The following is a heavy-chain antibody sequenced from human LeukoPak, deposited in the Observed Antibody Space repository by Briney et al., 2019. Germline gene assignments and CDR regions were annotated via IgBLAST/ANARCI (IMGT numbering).Heavy chain of an antibody. CDR3: ARYGGSGRPLRFDP. D-gene: IGHD3-10*01. CDR2: ISSSSSYI. J-gene: IGHJ5*02. CDR1: GFTFSSYS. V-gene: IGHV3-21*01. Sequence: GGSLRLSCAASGFTFSSYSMNWVRQAPGKGLEWVSSISSSSSYIYYADSVKGRFTISRDNAKNSLYLQMNSLRAEDTAVYYCARYGGSGRPLRFDPWGQGTLVTVSS.